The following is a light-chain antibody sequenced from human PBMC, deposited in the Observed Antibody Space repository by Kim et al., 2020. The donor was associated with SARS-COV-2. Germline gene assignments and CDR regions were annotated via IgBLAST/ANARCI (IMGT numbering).Light chain of an antibody. J-gene: IGLJ2*01. CDR2: YDG. Sequence: APGSTARISCGAKNMGSKAVRWYPQGPGQAPVRVIHYDGGRPSGIPRRFSGSNSGNTATLTISRVEAGDEADYYCQVWDSSSDHLIFGGGTKLTVL. CDR1: NMGSKA. CDR3: QVWDSSSDHLI. V-gene: IGLV3-21*04.